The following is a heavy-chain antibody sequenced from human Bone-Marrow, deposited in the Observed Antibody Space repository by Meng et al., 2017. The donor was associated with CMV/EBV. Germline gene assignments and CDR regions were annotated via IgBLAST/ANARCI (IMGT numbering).Heavy chain of an antibody. V-gene: IGHV1-8*01. Sequence: ASVKVSCKASGYTFTSYDINWVRQATGQGLEWMGWMNPNSGNTGYAQKFQGRVTMTRNTSISMAYMELSSLRSEDTAVYYCARGKQYYDFWSGYLYWGQGTLVTVSS. J-gene: IGHJ1*01. D-gene: IGHD3-3*01. CDR1: GYTFTSYD. CDR2: MNPNSGNT. CDR3: ARGKQYYDFWSGYLY.